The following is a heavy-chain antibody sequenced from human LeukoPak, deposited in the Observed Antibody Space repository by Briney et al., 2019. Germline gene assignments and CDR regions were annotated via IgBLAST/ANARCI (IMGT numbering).Heavy chain of an antibody. J-gene: IGHJ4*02. CDR1: GFTFSSYS. CDR3: AGKTARRQGGWYGY. CDR2: INHSGST. D-gene: IGHD6-19*01. Sequence: GSLRLSCAASGFTFSSYSMSWIRQPPGKGLEWIGEINHSGSTNYNPSLKSRVTISVDTSKNQFSLRLSPVTAADTAVYYCAGKTARRQGGWYGYWGQGTLVTVSS. V-gene: IGHV4-34*08.